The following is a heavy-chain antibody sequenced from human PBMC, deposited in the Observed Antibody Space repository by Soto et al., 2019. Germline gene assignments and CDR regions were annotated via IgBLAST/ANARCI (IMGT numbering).Heavy chain of an antibody. D-gene: IGHD3-3*01. CDR3: ARGTMAPGLDY. J-gene: IGHJ4*02. CDR2: IRWDGSEE. CDR1: GFTFSSYW. Sequence: EVQLVESGGGLVRPGGSLRLSCAASGFTFSSYWMNWVRQTPGKGLEWVANIRWDGSEEYYMDSLKGRFTISRDNSKNSLYLHMDSLRDEDTAVYFCARGTMAPGLDYWGQGILVTVSS. V-gene: IGHV3-7*01.